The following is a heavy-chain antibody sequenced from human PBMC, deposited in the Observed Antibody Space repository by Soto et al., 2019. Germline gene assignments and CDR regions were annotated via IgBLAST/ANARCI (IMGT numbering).Heavy chain of an antibody. CDR3: AKNGDFWSWGMDV. J-gene: IGHJ6*02. CDR2: ISSSGDAT. V-gene: IGHV3-23*01. Sequence: GXSLRLSCAASGXTFSTYDITWVRQAPGEGLEWVSIISSSGDATYYLDSVKGRFTISRDNSRNTLNLQMNSLRAEDTDVYYCAKNGDFWSWGMDVWGLGTTVTVS. CDR1: GXTFSTYD. D-gene: IGHD3-3*01.